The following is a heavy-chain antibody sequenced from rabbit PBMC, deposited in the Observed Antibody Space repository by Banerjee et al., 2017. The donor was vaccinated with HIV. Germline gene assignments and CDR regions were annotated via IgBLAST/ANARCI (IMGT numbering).Heavy chain of an antibody. CDR2: INAVTGKA. CDR1: GFSFSNKAV. J-gene: IGHJ6*01. D-gene: IGHD8-1*01. Sequence: QEQLVESGGGLVKPEGSLTLTCTASGFSFSNKAVMCWVRQAPGKGLEWVACINAVTGKAVYATWATGRFTCSKTSSTTVTLQMTSLTAADTATYFCARDTGSSFSSYGMDLWGPGTLVTVS. CDR3: ARDTGSSFSSYGMDL. V-gene: IGHV1S45*01.